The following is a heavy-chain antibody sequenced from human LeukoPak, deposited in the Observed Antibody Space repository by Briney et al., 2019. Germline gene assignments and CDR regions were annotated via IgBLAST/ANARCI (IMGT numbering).Heavy chain of an antibody. V-gene: IGHV3-9*01. CDR3: VKGAAYHLGDAFDI. D-gene: IGHD2-15*01. Sequence: GGSLRLSCAASGFSFSSYGMSWVRQAPGKGLEWVSGISWNSGTIGYADSVKGRFTISRDNAKNSLYLQMNSLRAEDTALYYCVKGAAYHLGDAFDIWGQGTMVTVSS. CDR2: ISWNSGTI. J-gene: IGHJ3*02. CDR1: GFSFSSYG.